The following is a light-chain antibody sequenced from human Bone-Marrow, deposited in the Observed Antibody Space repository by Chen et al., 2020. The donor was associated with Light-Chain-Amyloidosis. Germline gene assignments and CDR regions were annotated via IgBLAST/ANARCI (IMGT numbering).Light chain of an antibody. Sequence: AIRLIQSPSSLSAYTGDIVTITCRASQGITNYLAWYQQRPGEAPHLLISAASTLHSGVPSRFNGTGSGTDFTLTIPSLQSEDFATYFCQQYYTYPLTFGGGTKVDI. V-gene: IGKV1-8*01. CDR2: AAS. CDR3: QQYYTYPLT. CDR1: QGITNY. J-gene: IGKJ4*01.